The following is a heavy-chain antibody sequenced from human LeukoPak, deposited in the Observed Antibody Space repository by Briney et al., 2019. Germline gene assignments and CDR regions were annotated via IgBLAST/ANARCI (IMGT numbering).Heavy chain of an antibody. V-gene: IGHV4-39*07. J-gene: IGHJ3*02. CDR2: IYYSGST. CDR1: GGSISSGSYY. CDR3: TFGQREAPDI. D-gene: IGHD1-1*01. Sequence: SETLSLTCTVSGGSISSGSYYWGWIRQPPGKGLEWIGSIYYSGSTYYNPSLKSRVTISVDTSKNQFSLKLSSVTAADTAVYYCTFGQREAPDIWGQGTMVTVSS.